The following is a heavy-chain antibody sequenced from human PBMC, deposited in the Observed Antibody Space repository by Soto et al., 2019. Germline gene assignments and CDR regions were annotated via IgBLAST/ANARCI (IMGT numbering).Heavy chain of an antibody. J-gene: IGHJ4*02. Sequence: TLSLTCTVSGGPLSSGSYYWSWIRQPAGKGLEWIGRVYAAGNTNYNPSLTGRVTMSIDTSKKQFSLRMTSLTAADTAVYFCARVFDYWSGFYVYWGQGILVTVSS. CDR3: ARVFDYWSGFYVY. CDR2: VYAAGNT. CDR1: GGPLSSGSYY. V-gene: IGHV4-61*02. D-gene: IGHD3-3*01.